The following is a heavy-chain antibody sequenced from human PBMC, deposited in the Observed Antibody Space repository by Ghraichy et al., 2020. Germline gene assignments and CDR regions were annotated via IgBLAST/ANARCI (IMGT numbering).Heavy chain of an antibody. Sequence: GGSLRLSCAASGFTFSTYNMNWVRQAPGKGLEWVSSISSSSTYISYTDSVKGRFTISRDDAKNSLYLQMNSLRAEDTAVYYCARDRPTYYFDSGTYRDAFDIWGKGTMVTVSS. D-gene: IGHD3-10*01. V-gene: IGHV3-21*01. J-gene: IGHJ3*02. CDR3: ARDRPTYYFDSGTYRDAFDI. CDR2: ISSSSTYI. CDR1: GFTFSTYN.